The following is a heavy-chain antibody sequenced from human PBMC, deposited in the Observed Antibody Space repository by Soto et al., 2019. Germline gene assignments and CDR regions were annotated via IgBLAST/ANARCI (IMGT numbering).Heavy chain of an antibody. V-gene: IGHV1-2*04. CDR2: VNPNSGGT. CDR1: GYTFTGYY. J-gene: IGHJ4*02. Sequence: GASVKVSCKASGYTFTGYYMHWVRQAPGQGLEWMGWVNPNSGGTNYAQKFQGWVTMTRDTSISTAYMELSRLRSDDTAVYYCARADRAIYDYIWGSYLFDXWGQGTLVTVSS. CDR3: ARADRAIYDYIWGSYLFDX. D-gene: IGHD3-16*02.